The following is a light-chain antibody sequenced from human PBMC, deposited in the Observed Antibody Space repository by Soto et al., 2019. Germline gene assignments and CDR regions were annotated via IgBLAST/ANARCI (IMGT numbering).Light chain of an antibody. CDR2: AAS. CDR3: QQYNGHPYT. CDR1: QGISSW. J-gene: IGKJ2*01. Sequence: DIQMTQSPSSLSASVGDRVTITCRASQGISSWLAWYQQKPEKDPKSLIYAASSLQSGVPSRFNGSGSGTDFTLTISNLQPEDFATYYCQQYNGHPYTFGQGTKVEIK. V-gene: IGKV1D-16*01.